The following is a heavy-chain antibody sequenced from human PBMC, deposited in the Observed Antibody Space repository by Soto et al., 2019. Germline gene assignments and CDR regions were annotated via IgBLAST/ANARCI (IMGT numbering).Heavy chain of an antibody. V-gene: IGHV4-34*01. D-gene: IGHD4-4*01. CDR1: GGSFSGYY. Sequence: NPSETLSLTCAVYGGSFSGYYWSWIRQPPGKGLEWIGEINHSGSTNYNPSLKSRVTISVDTSKNQFSLKLSSVTAADTAVYYCARGPGRLQWAANWFDPWGQGTLVTVSS. CDR2: INHSGST. J-gene: IGHJ5*02. CDR3: ARGPGRLQWAANWFDP.